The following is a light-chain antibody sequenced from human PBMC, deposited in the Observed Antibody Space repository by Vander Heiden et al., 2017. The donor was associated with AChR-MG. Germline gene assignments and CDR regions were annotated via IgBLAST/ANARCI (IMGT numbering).Light chain of an antibody. CDR1: QSISNY. J-gene: IGKJ1*01. CDR2: AAS. Sequence: DIQLTQSPSSLSASIGDSITITCRTSQSISNYLNWYQQKPGKTPKVLIYAASSLQSGVPSRFVGSASGTDFTLTITSLQPEDFATYYCQQTDSSPPTFGQGTKVEIK. V-gene: IGKV1-39*01. CDR3: QQTDSSPPT.